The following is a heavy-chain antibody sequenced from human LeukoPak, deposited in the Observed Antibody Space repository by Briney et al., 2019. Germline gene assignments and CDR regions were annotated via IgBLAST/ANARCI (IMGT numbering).Heavy chain of an antibody. D-gene: IGHD3-10*01. CDR1: GFTFSRNG. CDR2: ISGSGGST. Sequence: GGSLGLSCAASGFTFSRNGMTWVRQAPGKGLEWVSAISGSGGSTYYADSVKGRFTISRDNSKSTLYLQMNSLRAEDTAVYYCAKDRRAGSYDYWGQGTLVTVSS. J-gene: IGHJ4*02. CDR3: AKDRRAGSYDY. V-gene: IGHV3-23*01.